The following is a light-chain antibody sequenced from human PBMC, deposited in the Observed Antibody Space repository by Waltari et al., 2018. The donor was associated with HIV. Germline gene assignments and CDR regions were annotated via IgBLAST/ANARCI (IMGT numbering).Light chain of an antibody. CDR3: QSYDTNKNWV. J-gene: IGLJ3*02. V-gene: IGLV6-57*01. Sequence: FMLTQPHSVSESPGKTVTISCTRSSGSIAGNYVNWFQRRPGSSPTPVIYESYFRTSGVPARFSCSIDRSSNSASLTIFGLKTEDEADYYCQSYDTNKNWVFGGGTKLTVL. CDR1: SGSIAGNY. CDR2: ESY.